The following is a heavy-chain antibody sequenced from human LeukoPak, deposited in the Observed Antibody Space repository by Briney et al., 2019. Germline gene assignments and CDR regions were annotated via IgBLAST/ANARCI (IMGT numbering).Heavy chain of an antibody. Sequence: SETLSLTCTVSGGSISSSSYYWGWIRQPPGKGLEWIGSIYYSGSTYYNPSLKSRVTISVDTSKNQFSLKLSSVTAADTAVYYCAREFVYCSSTSCLYGDFSPFDYWGQGTLVTVSS. CDR1: GGSISSSSYY. CDR2: IYYSGST. D-gene: IGHD2-2*01. CDR3: AREFVYCSSTSCLYGDFSPFDY. V-gene: IGHV4-39*07. J-gene: IGHJ4*02.